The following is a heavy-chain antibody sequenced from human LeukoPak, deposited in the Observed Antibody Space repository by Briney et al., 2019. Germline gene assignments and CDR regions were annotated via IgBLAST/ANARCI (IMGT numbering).Heavy chain of an antibody. CDR3: ATLRGASTAVFDS. CDR2: INHSGST. V-gene: IGHV4-34*01. D-gene: IGHD2-21*02. Sequence: SETLSLTCAVYGGSFSGYYWSWIRQPPGKGLEWVGEINHSGSTNYNPSLKSRVTISVDTSKNQFSLKLSSVTAADTALYYCATLRGASTAVFDSWGQGTLVTVSS. J-gene: IGHJ4*02. CDR1: GGSFSGYY.